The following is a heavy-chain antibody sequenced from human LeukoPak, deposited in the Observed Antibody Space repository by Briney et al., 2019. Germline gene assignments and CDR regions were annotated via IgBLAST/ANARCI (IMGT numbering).Heavy chain of an antibody. CDR2: IRYDERQE. D-gene: IGHD4-11*01. J-gene: IGHJ4*02. V-gene: IGHV3-30*02. Sequence: GGSLRLSCAASGFTFSNHGMHWVRQAPGRGLEWVAFIRYDERQEFYADSVKGRFTISRDNSKSTLYLQMGSLRTEDTAVYYCVRDFSNYVAFFDSWGQGVLVIVSS. CDR1: GFTFSNHG. CDR3: VRDFSNYVAFFDS.